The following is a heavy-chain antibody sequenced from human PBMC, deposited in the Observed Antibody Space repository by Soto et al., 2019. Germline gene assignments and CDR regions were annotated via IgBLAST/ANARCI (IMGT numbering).Heavy chain of an antibody. V-gene: IGHV1-18*01. CDR3: AREGGNILTGYSAFDY. J-gene: IGHJ4*02. CDR1: GYTFTNYG. Sequence: GASVKVSCKASGYTFTNYGISWVRQAPGQGLEWMGWISAYNGNTNYAQKLQGRVTMTTDTSTSTAYMELRSLRSDDTAVYYCAREGGNILTGYSAFDYWGQGTLVTVSS. D-gene: IGHD3-9*01. CDR2: ISAYNGNT.